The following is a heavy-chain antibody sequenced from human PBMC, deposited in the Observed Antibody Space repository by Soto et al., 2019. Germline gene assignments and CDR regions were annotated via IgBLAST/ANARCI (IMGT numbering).Heavy chain of an antibody. CDR2: ISAHNGNT. CDR1: GYAFTTYG. J-gene: IGHJ4*02. D-gene: IGHD1-1*01. CDR3: ARGRYGDY. Sequence: QVHLVQSGAEVKKPGASVKVSCKGSGYAFTTYGITWVRQAPGQGLEWMGWISAHNGNTNYAQKLQGRVTVTRDTPTSTAYMELRSLRSDDTAVYYCARGRYGDYGGQGALVTVSS. V-gene: IGHV1-18*01.